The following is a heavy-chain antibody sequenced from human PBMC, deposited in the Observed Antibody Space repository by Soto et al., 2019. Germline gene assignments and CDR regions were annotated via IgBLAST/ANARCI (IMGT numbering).Heavy chain of an antibody. CDR1: GFIFTNYA. D-gene: IGHD4-17*01. Sequence: EEQLLESGGGLVQPGGSLRLSCAASGFIFTNYAMSWVRQAPGKGLEWVSVISGSGWVTYYADSVKGRFTISRDNSENTLYLEMNSLRAEDTATYYCAKDHYGDYGGFQYWGQGTLVTVSS. CDR3: AKDHYGDYGGFQY. J-gene: IGHJ1*01. CDR2: ISGSGWVT. V-gene: IGHV3-23*01.